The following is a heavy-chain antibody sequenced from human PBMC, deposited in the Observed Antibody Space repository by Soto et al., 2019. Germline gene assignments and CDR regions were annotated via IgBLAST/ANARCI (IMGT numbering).Heavy chain of an antibody. D-gene: IGHD3-3*01. CDR1: GGSISSGGYS. CDR2: IYHSGST. CDR3: ASTYDFWSGYYRGRAFDI. J-gene: IGHJ3*02. V-gene: IGHV4-30-2*05. Sequence: SETLSLTCAVSGGSISSGGYSWSWIRQPPGKGLEWIGYIYHSGSTYYNPSLKSRVTISVDTSKNQFSLKLSSVTAVDTAVYYCASTYDFWSGYYRGRAFDIWGQGTRVTVSS.